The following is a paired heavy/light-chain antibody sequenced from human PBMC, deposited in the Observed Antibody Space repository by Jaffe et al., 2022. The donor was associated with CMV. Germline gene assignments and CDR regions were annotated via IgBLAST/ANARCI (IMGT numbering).Light chain of an antibody. CDR1: QSVSSNY. CDR3: QQYGFSPRT. CDR2: GAS. V-gene: IGKV3-20*01. J-gene: IGKJ1*01. Sequence: EIVLTQSPGTLSLSPGERATLSCRASQSVSSNYLAWYQQKPGQAPRLLIYGASTRASGIPDRFSGSGSGTDFTLTISRLEPEDFAVYYCQQYGFSPRTFGQGTKVEIK.
Heavy chain of an antibody. Sequence: EVQLVDSGGGLVQPGGSLRLSCAASGFTVSSNHMSWVRQAPGKGLEWVSIIYSGGSRYYADSVKGRFTISRDNSKNILYLQMSSLRAEDTAVYYCARDFPRRDGYNDAFDMWGQGTTVTVSS. CDR3: ARDFPRRDGYNDAFDM. CDR2: IYSGGSR. D-gene: IGHD5-12*01. V-gene: IGHV3-66*01. CDR1: GFTVSSNH. J-gene: IGHJ3*02.